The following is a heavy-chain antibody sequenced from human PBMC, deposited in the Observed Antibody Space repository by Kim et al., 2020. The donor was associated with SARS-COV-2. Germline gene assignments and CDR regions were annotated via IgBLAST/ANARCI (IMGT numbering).Heavy chain of an antibody. D-gene: IGHD5-12*01. J-gene: IGHJ4*02. Sequence: YNPALRSRVNISVDTSKNQFSLKLSSVTAADTAVYYCARTYSGYDYSSDYWGQGTLVTVSS. V-gene: IGHV4-34*01. CDR3: ARTYSGYDYSSDY.